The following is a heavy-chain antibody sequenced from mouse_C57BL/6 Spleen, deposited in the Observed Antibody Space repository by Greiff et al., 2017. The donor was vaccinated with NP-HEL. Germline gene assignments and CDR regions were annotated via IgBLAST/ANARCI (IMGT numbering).Heavy chain of an antibody. CDR1: GYSITSDY. CDR2: ISYSGST. J-gene: IGHJ1*03. D-gene: IGHD1-1*01. CDR3: ARSPYGSNWYFDV. V-gene: IGHV3-8*01. Sequence: EVKLMESGPGLAKPSQTLSLTCSVTGYSITSDYWNWIRKFPGNKLEYMGYISYSGSTYYNPSLNSRISITRDTSTNQYYLQLNSVTTEDTATYYCARSPYGSNWYFDVWGTGTTVTVSS.